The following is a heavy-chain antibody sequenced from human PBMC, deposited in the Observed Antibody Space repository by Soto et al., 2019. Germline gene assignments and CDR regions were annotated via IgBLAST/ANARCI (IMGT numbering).Heavy chain of an antibody. V-gene: IGHV3-30-3*01. D-gene: IGHD3-10*01. CDR1: GFTFSSYA. CDR3: ARAPFLEGNFDY. Sequence: QVQLVESGGGVVQPGRSLRLSCAASGFTFSSYAMHWVRQAPGKGLEWVAVISYDGSNKYYADSVKGRLTISRDNSKNTLYLQMNSLRAEDTAVYYCARAPFLEGNFDYWGQGTLVTVSS. CDR2: ISYDGSNK. J-gene: IGHJ4*02.